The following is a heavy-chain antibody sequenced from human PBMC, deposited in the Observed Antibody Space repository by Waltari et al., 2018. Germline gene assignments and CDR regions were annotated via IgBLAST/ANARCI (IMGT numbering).Heavy chain of an antibody. CDR3: ATRGGDYDSSGYFDY. V-gene: IGHV3-23*01. CDR2: ISGGGGST. D-gene: IGHD3-22*01. J-gene: IGHJ4*02. Sequence: EVQLLESGGGLVQPGGSLRLSCAASGFTFSSYAMSWVRQAPGKGLEWVSAISGGGGSTYYADFVKGRFTISRDNSKNTLYLQMNSLRAEDTAVYYCATRGGDYDSSGYFDYWGQGTLVTVSS. CDR1: GFTFSSYA.